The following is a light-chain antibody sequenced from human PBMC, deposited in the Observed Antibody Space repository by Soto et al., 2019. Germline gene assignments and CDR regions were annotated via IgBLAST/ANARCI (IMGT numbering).Light chain of an antibody. Sequence: QSVLTQPPSVYGAPGQRIIISCTGSSSNMEAGYDVHWYQQLPGTAPKLLIYGNSNRPSGVPDRFSGSKSGTSASLAITGLQAEDEADYYCQSYDSSLSGPSFGGGTKLTVL. J-gene: IGLJ2*01. CDR2: GNS. CDR3: QSYDSSLSGPS. CDR1: SSNMEAGYD. V-gene: IGLV1-40*01.